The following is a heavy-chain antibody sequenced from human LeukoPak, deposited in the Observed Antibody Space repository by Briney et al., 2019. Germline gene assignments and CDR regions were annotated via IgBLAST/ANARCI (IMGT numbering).Heavy chain of an antibody. J-gene: IGHJ4*02. CDR1: GFTFSSYW. CDR2: INQDGSEK. CDR3: ARGYPYSWDHYFDY. D-gene: IGHD5-18*01. Sequence: GGSLRLSCAASGFTFSSYWMSWVRQAPGKGLEWVANINQDGSEKYYVDSVKGRFSISRDNTKNSLFLQMNSLRAEDTAVYYCARGYPYSWDHYFDYWGQGTLVTVSS. V-gene: IGHV3-7*05.